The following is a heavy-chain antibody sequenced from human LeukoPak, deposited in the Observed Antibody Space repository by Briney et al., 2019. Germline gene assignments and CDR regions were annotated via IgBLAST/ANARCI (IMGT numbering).Heavy chain of an antibody. CDR1: GGSFSGYY. Sequence: SETLSLTCAVYGGSFSGYYWSWIRQPPGKGLEWIGEINHSGSTNYNPSLKSRVTISVDTSKNQFSLKLSSVTAADTAVYYCARGRDGLYDYWGQGTLVTVSS. D-gene: IGHD2-2*02. CDR2: INHSGST. CDR3: ARGRDGLYDY. V-gene: IGHV4-34*01. J-gene: IGHJ4*02.